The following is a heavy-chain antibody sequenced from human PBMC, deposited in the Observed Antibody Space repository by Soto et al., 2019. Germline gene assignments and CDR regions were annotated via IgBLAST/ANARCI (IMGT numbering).Heavy chain of an antibody. CDR1: GGTFSSYA. CDR3: VRVVAIPGYPDN. Sequence: QVQLVQSGAEVRQPASSVKVSCKTSGGTFSSYAISWVRQAPGQGLEWMGGIVPIVDTSTYAQKFQGRVTITADESTTPVDTKLSSLSSDDTAVYYCVRVVAIPGYPDNWGQGTLVT. J-gene: IGHJ4*02. CDR2: IVPIVDTS. D-gene: IGHD5-12*01. V-gene: IGHV1-69*12.